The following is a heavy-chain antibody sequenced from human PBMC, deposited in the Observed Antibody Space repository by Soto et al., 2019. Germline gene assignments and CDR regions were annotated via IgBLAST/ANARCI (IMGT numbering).Heavy chain of an antibody. D-gene: IGHD6-19*01. J-gene: IGHJ4*02. V-gene: IGHV3-73*01. CDR1: GFTFSGSA. CDR2: IRSKANSYAT. Sequence: EVQLVESGGGLVQPGGSLKLSCAASGFTFSGSAMHWVRQASGKGLEWVGRIRSKANSYATAYAASVKGRFTISRDDSKNTAYLQMNSLKTEDTAVYYCTRPSYSSGWYATDYWGQGTLVTVSS. CDR3: TRPSYSSGWYATDY.